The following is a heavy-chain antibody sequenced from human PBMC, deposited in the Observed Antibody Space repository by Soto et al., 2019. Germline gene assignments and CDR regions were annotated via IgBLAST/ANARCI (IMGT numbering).Heavy chain of an antibody. D-gene: IGHD1-26*01. Sequence: ASVKVSCKASGYTLTSYAMHWVRQAHGQRLEWMGWINAGNGNTKYSQKFQGRVTITRDTSASTAYMELSSLRSEDTAVYYCARDMGANYYYYYGMDVWGQGTTVTVSS. CDR3: ARDMGANYYYYYGMDV. J-gene: IGHJ6*02. CDR1: GYTLTSYA. CDR2: INAGNGNT. V-gene: IGHV1-3*01.